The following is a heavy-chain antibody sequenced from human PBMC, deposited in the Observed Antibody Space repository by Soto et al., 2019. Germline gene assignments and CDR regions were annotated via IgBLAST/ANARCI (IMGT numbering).Heavy chain of an antibody. J-gene: IGHJ3*02. CDR2: TKPDGSEK. CDR3: ARDRTRFMI. Sequence: GGSLRLSCAASGFTFSGYWMSWVRQAPGKGLEWVANTKPDGSEKYYVDSVKGRFTISRDNAKNSLYLQMNSLRAEDTAVYYCARDRTRFMIWGQGTMVTVSS. D-gene: IGHD3-3*01. V-gene: IGHV3-7*01. CDR1: GFTFSGYW.